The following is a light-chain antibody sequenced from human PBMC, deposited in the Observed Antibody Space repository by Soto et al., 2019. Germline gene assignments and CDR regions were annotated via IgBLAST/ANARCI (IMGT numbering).Light chain of an antibody. CDR1: QSVASTY. J-gene: IGKJ3*01. CDR2: GAS. Sequence: DIVLTQSPGTLSLSPGERATLSCRASQSVASTYLAWYQQKPGQAPRLLIYGASSRATGIPDRFSGSGSGTDFTLTISRLEPEDFAVYYCQQYGNSPPFTFGPVTKVDIK. CDR3: QQYGNSPPFT. V-gene: IGKV3-20*01.